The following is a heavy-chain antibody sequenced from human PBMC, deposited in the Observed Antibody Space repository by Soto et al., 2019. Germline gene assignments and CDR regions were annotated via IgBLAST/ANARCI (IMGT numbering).Heavy chain of an antibody. CDR1: EIIFSSYA. J-gene: IGHJ5*02. D-gene: IGHD3-10*01. CDR3: AKQSPRGGTGGGWSAP. V-gene: IGHV3-23*01. Sequence: EVQLLESGGGLVQPGGSLRLSCAASEIIFSSYAMSWVRQAPGKGLEWVSSISGSGGSTYYADSVKGRFTISGDNSKNTCYMKKNGGRAGDTAVYYCAKQSPRGGTGGGWSAPGAQGPRATFPS. CDR2: ISGSGGST.